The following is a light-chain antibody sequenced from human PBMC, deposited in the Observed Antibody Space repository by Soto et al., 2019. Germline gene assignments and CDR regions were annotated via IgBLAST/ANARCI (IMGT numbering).Light chain of an antibody. Sequence: DIQMTQSPSTLSASVGDRVTITCRASQSITTWLAWYRQKPGEAPKLLIYEGSTLGRGVPSRFSGSGSGTEFTLTISSLQPYDFATFYCQQYNTYSRTFGQGTKVEVK. J-gene: IGKJ1*01. V-gene: IGKV1-5*03. CDR1: QSITTW. CDR3: QQYNTYSRT. CDR2: EGS.